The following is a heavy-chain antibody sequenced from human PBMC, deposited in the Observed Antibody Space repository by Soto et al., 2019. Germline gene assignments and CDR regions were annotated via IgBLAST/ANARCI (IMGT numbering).Heavy chain of an antibody. J-gene: IGHJ2*01. CDR3: ARKQAGNYWYFDL. CDR2: IYYSGSA. Sequence: QVQLQESGPGLVKPSDTLSLTCAVSGFSISSSYWWTWIRQSPGKGLEWIGYIYYSGSAYFNPSLKRRVTMSVDTSKNEFSLKLSSVTAVDTAVYYCARKQAGNYWYFDLWGRGTLVTVSS. V-gene: IGHV4-28*01. CDR1: GFSISSSYW.